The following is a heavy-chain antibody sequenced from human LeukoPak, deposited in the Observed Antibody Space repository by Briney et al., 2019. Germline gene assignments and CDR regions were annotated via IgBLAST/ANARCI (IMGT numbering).Heavy chain of an antibody. D-gene: IGHD2-2*01. J-gene: IGHJ4*02. CDR1: GFTFSSYA. Sequence: PGGSLRLSCAASGFTFSSYAMSWVRQAPGKGLEWVSAISGSGGSTYSADSVKGRFTISRDNSKNTLYLQMNSLRAEDTAVYYCAKGLGYCSSTSCYAFDYWGQGTLVTVSS. V-gene: IGHV3-23*01. CDR3: AKGLGYCSSTSCYAFDY. CDR2: ISGSGGST.